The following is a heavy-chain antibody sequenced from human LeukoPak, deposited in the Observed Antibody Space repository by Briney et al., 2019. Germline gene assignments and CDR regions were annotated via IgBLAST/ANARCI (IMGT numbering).Heavy chain of an antibody. V-gene: IGHV4-59*01. CDR3: ARDRERKQQLGGGWFDP. Sequence: SETLSLTCTVSGGSISSYYWSWIRQPPGKGLEWIGYIYYSGSTNYNPSLKSRVTMSVDTSKNQFSLKLSSVTAADTAVYYCARDRERKQQLGGGWFDPWGQGTLVTVSS. CDR1: GGSISSYY. J-gene: IGHJ5*02. CDR2: IYYSGST. D-gene: IGHD6-13*01.